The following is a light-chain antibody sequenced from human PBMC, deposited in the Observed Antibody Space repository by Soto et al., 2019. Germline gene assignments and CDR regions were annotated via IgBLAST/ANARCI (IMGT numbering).Light chain of an antibody. J-gene: IGLJ1*01. CDR3: SSYTTSNTRQIV. V-gene: IGLV2-14*03. Sequence: QSVLTQPASVSGSPGQSITISCTGTSSDVGGYNNVSRYQHHPGKAPKLLIYDVSNRPSGVSNRFSGSKSDNTASLTISGLQPEDEADYYCSSYTTSNTRQIVFGTGTKVTVL. CDR2: DVS. CDR1: SSDVGGYNN.